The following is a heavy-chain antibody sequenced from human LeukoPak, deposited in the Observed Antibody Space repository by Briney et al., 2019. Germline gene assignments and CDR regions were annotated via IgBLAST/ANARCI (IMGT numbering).Heavy chain of an antibody. CDR3: ARGKRMVRGVIIPPIDY. CDR2: ISSSSSTI. V-gene: IGHV3-48*01. Sequence: PGGSLRLSCAASGFTFSSYSMNWVRQAPGKGLEWVSYISSSSSTIYYADSVKGRLTISRDNAKNSLYLQMNSLRAEDTAVYYCARGKRMVRGVIIPPIDYWGQGTLVTVSS. J-gene: IGHJ4*02. CDR1: GFTFSSYS. D-gene: IGHD3-10*01.